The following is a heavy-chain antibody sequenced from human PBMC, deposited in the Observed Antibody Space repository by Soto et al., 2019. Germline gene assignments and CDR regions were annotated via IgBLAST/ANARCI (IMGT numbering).Heavy chain of an antibody. CDR2: ISYDGSNK. D-gene: IGHD2-21*02. Sequence: GGSLRLSCEASGVTFSSYSIHWVRQAPGRGLDWVAVISYDGSNKYYADSVKGRFSVSRDDSMITVYMQMNSLRVEDTALYYCVRDSLVFCGGDCMGCNYWGQGTQVTVSS. V-gene: IGHV3-30-3*01. CDR3: VRDSLVFCGGDCMGCNY. CDR1: GVTFSSYS. J-gene: IGHJ4*02.